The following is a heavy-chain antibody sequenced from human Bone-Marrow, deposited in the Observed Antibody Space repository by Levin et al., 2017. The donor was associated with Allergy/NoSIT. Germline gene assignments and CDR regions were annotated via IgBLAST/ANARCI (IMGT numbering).Heavy chain of an antibody. D-gene: IGHD4-17*01. V-gene: IGHV4-31*03. CDR1: GVSISDGGYY. CDR3: SRDFHDYGFDAVDI. J-gene: IGHJ3*02. CDR2: IYYNGRT. Sequence: SETLSLTCTVSGVSISDGGYYWGWVRQHPGKGLEWIGYIYYNGRTNYNPSLKSRVTTSVDTSKNHFSLNLISVTAADPALYYWSRDFHDYGFDAVDIWGQGTMVTVSS.